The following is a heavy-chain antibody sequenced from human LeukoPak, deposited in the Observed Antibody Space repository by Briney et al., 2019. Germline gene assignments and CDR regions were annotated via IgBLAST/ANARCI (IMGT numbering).Heavy chain of an antibody. CDR3: AKGYSGSHYGYFDF. Sequence: PGRSLRLSCAASGFTFDDYAMHWVRQAPGKGLEWVSGITWNSGTKAYADSVKGRFTISRDNAKNSLYLQMNSLRAEDTALYYCAKGYSGSHYGYFDFWGQGTLVTVSS. V-gene: IGHV3-9*01. CDR1: GFTFDDYA. J-gene: IGHJ4*02. CDR2: ITWNSGTK. D-gene: IGHD1-26*01.